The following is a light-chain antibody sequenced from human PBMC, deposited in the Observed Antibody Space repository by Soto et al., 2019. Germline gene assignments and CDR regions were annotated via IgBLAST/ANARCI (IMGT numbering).Light chain of an antibody. V-gene: IGLV3-25*02. CDR3: QSTGISGPYLVI. J-gene: IGLJ2*01. Sequence: SYELTQPPSVSVSPGQTARITCSGDALPNQYAYWYQQKSGQAPVVVIYKDNERPSGIPERFSGSSSGTTFTLTINGVQAEDEADYFCQSTGISGPYLVIFGGGTKLTVL. CDR2: KDN. CDR1: ALPNQY.